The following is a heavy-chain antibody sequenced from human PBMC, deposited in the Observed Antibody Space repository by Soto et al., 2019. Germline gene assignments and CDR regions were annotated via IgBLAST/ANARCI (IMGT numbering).Heavy chain of an antibody. CDR3: GRGGSDSPMAPGY. J-gene: IGHJ4*02. CDR2: MSYDGTKQ. D-gene: IGHD5-18*01. Sequence: GGSLRLSCAASGFTFSTYGMHWVRQAPGKGLEWVAAMSYDGTKQYYVDSVKGRFTISRDNSRNTLFLQLNSLRDEDTAVFYCGRGGSDSPMAPGYWGQGTLVTVSS. CDR1: GFTFSTYG. V-gene: IGHV3-30*03.